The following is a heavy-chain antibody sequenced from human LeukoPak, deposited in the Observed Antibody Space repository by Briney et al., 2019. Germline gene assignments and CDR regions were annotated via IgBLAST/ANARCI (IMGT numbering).Heavy chain of an antibody. CDR1: GGSISTSAYY. V-gene: IGHV4-39*01. J-gene: IGHJ4*02. Sequence: SETLSLTCIVSGGSISTSAYYWGWIRQPPGERLQWIGSIYYSGNTYYNSSLKSRVTISVDTSTSQFSLRLSSVTAADTAVYYCARHGARDLAAWFDCWGQGTLVTVSS. CDR3: ARHGARDLAAWFDC. D-gene: IGHD6-13*01. CDR2: IYYSGNT.